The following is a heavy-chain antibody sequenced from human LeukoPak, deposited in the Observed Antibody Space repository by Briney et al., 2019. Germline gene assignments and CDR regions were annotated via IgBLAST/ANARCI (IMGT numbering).Heavy chain of an antibody. J-gene: IGHJ3*02. Sequence: GGSLRLSCAASGFTFSSYAMHWVRQAPGKGLEWVAVISYDGSNKYYADSVKGRFTISRDNSKNTLYLQMNSLRAEDTAVYYCARDPPALEQLWLFEYAFDIWGQGTMVTVSS. CDR2: ISYDGSNK. CDR3: ARDPPALEQLWLFEYAFDI. V-gene: IGHV3-30-3*01. CDR1: GFTFSSYA. D-gene: IGHD5-18*01.